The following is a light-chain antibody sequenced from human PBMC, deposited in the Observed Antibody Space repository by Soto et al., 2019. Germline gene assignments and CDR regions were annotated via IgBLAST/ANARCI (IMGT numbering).Light chain of an antibody. J-gene: IGLJ7*01. Sequence: QSVLTQPPSVSGAPGQRLTISCAGTSSNIGAGFDVHWYPQLPGTAPKLLIYANDDRPSGVPDRFSGSTSGTSASLAITGLQAEDAADYYCQSYDNSLLAYVFGGGTQLTVL. V-gene: IGLV1-40*01. CDR2: AND. CDR1: SSNIGAGFD. CDR3: QSYDNSLLAYV.